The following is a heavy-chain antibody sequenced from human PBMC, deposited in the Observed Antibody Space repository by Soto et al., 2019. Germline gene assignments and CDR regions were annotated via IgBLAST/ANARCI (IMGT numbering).Heavy chain of an antibody. CDR3: ARGGDTTKVDY. CDR2: MYNSGST. D-gene: IGHD3-16*01. CDR1: GGSISSGGYC. Sequence: QVQLQESGPGLVKPSQTLSLTCTVSGGSISSGGYCWSWIRQHPGEGLEWIGFMYNSGSTSYNPSLKGRATISVDTSTNQFSLNLRSVTAADTAVYYCARGGDTTKVDYWGPGTLVTVSS. J-gene: IGHJ4*02. V-gene: IGHV4-31*03.